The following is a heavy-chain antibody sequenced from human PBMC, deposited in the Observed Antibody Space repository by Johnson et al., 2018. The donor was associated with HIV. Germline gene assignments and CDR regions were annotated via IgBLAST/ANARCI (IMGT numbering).Heavy chain of an antibody. CDR2: INWSGASA. J-gene: IGHJ3*01. V-gene: IGHV3-20*04. CDR3: ARATYYYDLREYLTRPRAFDV. CDR1: EFTFGDYD. Sequence: VQLVESGGGVVRPGESLGLSCAASEFTFGDYDMAWVRVAPGKGLEWVSGINWSGASAGYADSVKGRFTISRDKGKNSLYLEMKSLRAEDTAVYYCARATYYYDLREYLTRPRAFDVWGQGTMVTVSS. D-gene: IGHD3-22*01.